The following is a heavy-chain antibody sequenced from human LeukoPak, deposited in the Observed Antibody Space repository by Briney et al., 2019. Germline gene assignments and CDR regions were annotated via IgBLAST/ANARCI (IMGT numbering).Heavy chain of an antibody. D-gene: IGHD6-19*01. V-gene: IGHV3-13*04. CDR3: ATADRSGWYSY. CDR2: IGTAGDT. J-gene: IGHJ4*02. CDR1: GLTFSTYN. Sequence: GGSLRLSCAASGLTFSTYNMHWVRQPTGKGPEWVSAIGTAGDTYYPGSVKGRFTISRENAKNSLYPQMNNLRAGDTAVDYCATADRSGWYSYWGQGTLVTVSS.